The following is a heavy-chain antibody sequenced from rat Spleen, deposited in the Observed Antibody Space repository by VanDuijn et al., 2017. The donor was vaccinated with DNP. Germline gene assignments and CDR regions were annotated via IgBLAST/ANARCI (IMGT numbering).Heavy chain of an antibody. Sequence: EVQLVESDGGLVQPGRSLKVSCAASGFTFSDFYMAWVRQAPTKGLEWVATISYDGSSTYYRDSVKGRFTISRDNAKSTLYLQMDSLRSEETATYYCTSYYDGYYHYFHYWGQGVMVTVSS. V-gene: IGHV5-29*01. J-gene: IGHJ2*01. D-gene: IGHD1-12*03. CDR3: TSYYDGYYHYFHY. CDR2: ISYDGSST. CDR1: GFTFSDFY.